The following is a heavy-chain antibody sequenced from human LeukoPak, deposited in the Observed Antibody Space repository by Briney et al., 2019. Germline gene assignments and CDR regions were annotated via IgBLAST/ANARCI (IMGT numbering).Heavy chain of an antibody. V-gene: IGHV4-34*01. CDR2: INHSGST. J-gene: IGHJ5*02. CDR3: ARVHTMVRGVIVANWFDP. Sequence: SETLSLTCAVYGGSFSGYYWSWIRQPPGKGLEWIGEINHSGSTNYNPSLKSRVTISVDTSKNQFSLKLSSVTAADMAVYYCARVHTMVRGVIVANWFDPWGQGTLVTVSS. CDR1: GGSFSGYY. D-gene: IGHD3-10*01.